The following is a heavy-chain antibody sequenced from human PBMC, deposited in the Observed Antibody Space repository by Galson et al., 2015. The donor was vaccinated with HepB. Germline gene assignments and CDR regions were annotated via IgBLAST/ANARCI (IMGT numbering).Heavy chain of an antibody. J-gene: IGHJ4*02. CDR3: AKSKDYDFWSGFYFDY. CDR2: ISGSGGST. CDR1: GFTFSSYA. D-gene: IGHD3-3*01. V-gene: IGHV3-23*01. Sequence: SLRLSCAASGFTFSSYAMSWVRQAPGKGLEWVSAISGSGGSTYYADSVKGRFTISRDNSKNTLYLQMNSLRAEDTAVYYCAKSKDYDFWSGFYFDYWGQGTLVTVSS.